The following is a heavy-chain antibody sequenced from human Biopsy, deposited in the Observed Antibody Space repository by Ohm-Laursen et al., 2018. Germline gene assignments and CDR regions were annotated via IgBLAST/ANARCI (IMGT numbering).Heavy chain of an antibody. J-gene: IGHJ5*02. CDR2: VYNGGIT. CDR3: ARTPRDSFWSGSYKRGLWFDP. CDR1: GGSIISYY. V-gene: IGHV4-59*01. D-gene: IGHD3-3*01. Sequence: TLSLTCCVSGGSIISYYWTWIRQPPGKGLEWIGHVYNGGITNYNPSLKSRVTISKDTSKNQFSLQVNSVTAADPAVYYCARTPRDSFWSGSYKRGLWFDPWGQGTLVIVSS.